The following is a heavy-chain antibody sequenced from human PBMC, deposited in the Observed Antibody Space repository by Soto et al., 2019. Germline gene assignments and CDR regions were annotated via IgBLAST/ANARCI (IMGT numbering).Heavy chain of an antibody. CDR3: EKAHYYHHYHLDV. V-gene: IGHV6-1*01. Sequence: SQTLSLTCAMSGDSVASNSAAWNWIRQSPSIGLEWLGRTYYRSKWYNDYAVSVKSRITINPYTSKNQFSLQLNSVTPEDTAVYYCEKAHYYHHYHLDVRAQGTTVPVSS. CDR2: TYYRSKWYN. J-gene: IGHJ6*03. CDR1: GDSVASNSAA.